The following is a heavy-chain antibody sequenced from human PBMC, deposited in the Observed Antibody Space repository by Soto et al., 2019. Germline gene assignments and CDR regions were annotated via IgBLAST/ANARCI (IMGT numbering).Heavy chain of an antibody. CDR3: ARGRYGDY. CDR1: GYTFTSYG. CDR2: ISAHNGNT. J-gene: IGHJ4*02. V-gene: IGHV1-18*01. D-gene: IGHD1-1*01. Sequence: QVHLVQSGAEVKKPGASVKVSCKASGYTFTSYGITWVRQAPGQGLEWMGWISAHNGNTDYAQKRQGRVIVTRDTSTSTAYMDLRSLISDDTAVYYCARGRYGDYWGQGALVTVSS.